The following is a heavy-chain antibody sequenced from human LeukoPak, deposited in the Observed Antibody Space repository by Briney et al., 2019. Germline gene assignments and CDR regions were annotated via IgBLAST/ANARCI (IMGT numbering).Heavy chain of an antibody. J-gene: IGHJ4*02. Sequence: PGGSLRLSCAASGFTFSSYSMNWVRQAPGKGLELVSYISSSSSTIYYADSVKGRFTVSRDNSKNTLFLQMNNLRTEDTAVYYCAKDKSVSADYYFDYWGQGTLVTVSS. CDR3: AKDKSVSADYYFDY. V-gene: IGHV3-48*01. CDR2: ISSSSSTI. CDR1: GFTFSSYS. D-gene: IGHD5/OR15-5a*01.